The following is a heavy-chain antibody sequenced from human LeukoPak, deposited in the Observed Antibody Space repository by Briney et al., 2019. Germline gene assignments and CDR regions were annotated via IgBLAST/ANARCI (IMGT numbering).Heavy chain of an antibody. Sequence: GGSLRLSCAASGFIFSSYGMHWVRQAPGKGLEWVAVISYDGSNKYYADSVKGRFTISRDNSKNTLYLQMNSLRAEDTAVYYCAKDPYPHDILTNLGDYWGQGTLVTVSS. CDR1: GFIFSSYG. J-gene: IGHJ4*02. CDR2: ISYDGSNK. D-gene: IGHD3-9*01. CDR3: AKDPYPHDILTNLGDY. V-gene: IGHV3-30*18.